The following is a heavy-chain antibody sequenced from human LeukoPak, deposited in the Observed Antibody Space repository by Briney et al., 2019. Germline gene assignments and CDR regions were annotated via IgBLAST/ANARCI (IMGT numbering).Heavy chain of an antibody. D-gene: IGHD1-26*01. V-gene: IGHV3-9*01. CDR1: GFKFKDYA. Sequence: GRSLRLSCVASGFKFKDYAMRWVRQAPGKGLEWVSGLSWHSGSIGYADSVKGRFIISRDNAKNSLYLEMNSLRPEDSALYYCAKETKVGENPYYFYDWGRGTLVTVSS. CDR2: LSWHSGSI. CDR3: AKETKVGENPYYFYD. J-gene: IGHJ4*02.